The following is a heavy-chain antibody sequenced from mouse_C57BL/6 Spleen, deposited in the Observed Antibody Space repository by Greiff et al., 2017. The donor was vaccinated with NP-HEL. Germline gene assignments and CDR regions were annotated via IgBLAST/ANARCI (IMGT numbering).Heavy chain of an antibody. CDR3: ARSGNWFFAY. CDR1: GYTFTDYY. J-gene: IGHJ3*01. V-gene: IGHV1-26*01. CDR2: INPNNGGT. Sequence: VQLQQSGPELVKPGASVKISCKASGYTFTDYYMNWVKQSHGKSLEWIGDINPNNGGTSYNQKFKGKATLTVDKSSSTAYMELRSLTSEDSAVYYCARSGNWFFAYWGQGTLVTVSA. D-gene: IGHD4-1*01.